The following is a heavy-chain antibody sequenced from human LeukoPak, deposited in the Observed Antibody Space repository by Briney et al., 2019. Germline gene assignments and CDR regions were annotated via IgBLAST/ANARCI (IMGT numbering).Heavy chain of an antibody. CDR1: GFTFSSYA. CDR3: AKITGYSYGWTDAFDI. Sequence: GGSLRLSCAASGFTFSSYAMSWVRQAPGKGLEWVSAISGSGGSTYYADSVKGRFTISRDNSKNTLYLQMNSLRAEDTAVYYCAKITGYSYGWTDAFDIWGQGTMVTVSS. V-gene: IGHV3-23*01. CDR2: ISGSGGST. J-gene: IGHJ3*02. D-gene: IGHD5-18*01.